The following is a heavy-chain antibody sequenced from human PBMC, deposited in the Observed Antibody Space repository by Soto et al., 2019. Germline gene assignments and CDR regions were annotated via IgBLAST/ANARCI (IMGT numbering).Heavy chain of an antibody. CDR3: TRGWQRSRRGRNWFDP. D-gene: IGHD5-12*01. V-gene: IGHV4-34*01. CDR1: GGSFSGNY. CDR2: IDHSGST. J-gene: IGHJ5*02. Sequence: VQLQQWGAGLLKPSETLSLTCAVYGGSFSGNYWTWIRQPPGKGLEWIGEIDHSGSTTYIPSLMSRVTISVDTSKYQISLKLTSVTAADTAVYYCTRGWQRSRRGRNWFDPWGQGTLVTVSS.